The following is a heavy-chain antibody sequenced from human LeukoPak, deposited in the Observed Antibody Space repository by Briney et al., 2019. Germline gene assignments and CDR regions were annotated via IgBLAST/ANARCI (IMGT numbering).Heavy chain of an antibody. Sequence: SGGSLRLSCAASGFTFDDYAMHWARQAPGKGLEWVSLITWDGGSTYYADSVKGRFTISRDNSKNSLYLQMNSLRAEDTALYYCAKGGWGSRSYPYYYYMDVWGKGTTVTVSS. CDR3: AKGGWGSRSYPYYYYMDV. CDR2: ITWDGGST. CDR1: GFTFDDYA. V-gene: IGHV3-43D*03. J-gene: IGHJ6*03. D-gene: IGHD3-10*01.